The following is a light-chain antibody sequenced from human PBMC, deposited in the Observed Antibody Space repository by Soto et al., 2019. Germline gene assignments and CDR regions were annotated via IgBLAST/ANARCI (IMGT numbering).Light chain of an antibody. V-gene: IGKV1-39*01. CDR1: QSISTY. CDR2: AAS. CDR3: QQSFGITWT. J-gene: IGKJ1*01. Sequence: DVRMTQSPSSLSASVGDSVTITCRASQSISTYLNWYQQKPGRAPKVVIYAASNLQSGVPSRFSGSGSGTDFTPTIRGLQPGDSATYFCQQSFGITWTFGQGTKVEIK.